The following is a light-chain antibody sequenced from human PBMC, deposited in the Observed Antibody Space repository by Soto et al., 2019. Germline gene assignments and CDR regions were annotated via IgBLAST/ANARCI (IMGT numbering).Light chain of an antibody. J-gene: IGKJ4*01. CDR3: QQYGISPLT. V-gene: IGKV3-20*01. CDR1: QSVSSSY. Sequence: EIVLTQSPGTLSLSPGERATLSCRASQSVSSSYLAWYQQKPGQAPRLLIYGASSRATGIPDRFSGSGSGTDCTLTISRLEPEDFAVYYFQQYGISPLTFGGGTKVEIK. CDR2: GAS.